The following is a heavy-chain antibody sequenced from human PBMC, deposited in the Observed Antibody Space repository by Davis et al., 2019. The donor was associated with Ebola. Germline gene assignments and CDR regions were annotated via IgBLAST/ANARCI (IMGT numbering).Heavy chain of an antibody. J-gene: IGHJ4*02. Sequence: SETLSLTCTVSGGSISSYYWSWIRQPPGKGLEWIGYIYYSGSTDYNPSLKSRVAISVDTSKNQFSLKLSSVTAADTAVYYCARLTTLYSYLDDWGQGTQVSVSS. CDR2: IYYSGST. CDR1: GGSISSYY. CDR3: ARLTTLYSYLDD. V-gene: IGHV4-59*08. D-gene: IGHD2/OR15-2a*01.